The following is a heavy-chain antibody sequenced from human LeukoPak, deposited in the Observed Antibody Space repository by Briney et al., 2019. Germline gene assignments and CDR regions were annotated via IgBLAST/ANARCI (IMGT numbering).Heavy chain of an antibody. Sequence: WASVKVSRKASGYTFTNYDINWVRQAAGQGLEWMGWMNPNSGDTDYVEKFQGRVTMTRDTSMNTAYMELSSLRSDDTAVYYCTRSGFGGGVHFDYWGQGTPVTVSS. J-gene: IGHJ4*02. V-gene: IGHV1-8*01. D-gene: IGHD3-16*01. CDR1: GYTFTNYD. CDR3: TRSGFGGGVHFDY. CDR2: MNPNSGDT.